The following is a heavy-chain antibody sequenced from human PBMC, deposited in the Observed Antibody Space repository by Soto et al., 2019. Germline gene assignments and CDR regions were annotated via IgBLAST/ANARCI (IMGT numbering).Heavy chain of an antibody. CDR2: ISSSGSTI. D-gene: IGHD6-6*01. CDR1: GFTFSDYY. Sequence: CLRPSCAASGFTFSDYYMSWIRQSPGKGLEWVSYISSSGSTIYYADSVKGRFTISRDNAKNSLYLQMNSLRAEDTAVYYCARVLGRIAARPRGYYYYYMDVWGKGTTVTVSS. CDR3: ARVLGRIAARPRGYYYYYMDV. J-gene: IGHJ6*03. V-gene: IGHV3-11*01.